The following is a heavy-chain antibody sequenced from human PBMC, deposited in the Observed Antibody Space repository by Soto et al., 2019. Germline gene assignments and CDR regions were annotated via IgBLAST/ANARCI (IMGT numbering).Heavy chain of an antibody. CDR2: VSGTSSYI. J-gene: IGHJ3*02. V-gene: IGHV3-21*01. CDR3: ARDALDYGDYDYAFDI. CDR1: GFTLTTYT. D-gene: IGHD4-17*01. Sequence: LRLSCAASGFTLTTYTMNWVRQAPGKGLEWVSSVSGTSSYIYYADSVKGRFTISRDNAKNSLFLQMNSLRAEDTALYYCARDALDYGDYDYAFDIWGQGTMVTVSS.